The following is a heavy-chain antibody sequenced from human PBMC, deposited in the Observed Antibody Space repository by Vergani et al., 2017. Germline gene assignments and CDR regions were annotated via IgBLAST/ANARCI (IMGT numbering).Heavy chain of an antibody. Sequence: QVTLRESGPALVKPTQTLTLTCTFSGFSLSTRGMCVSWIRQPPGKALEWLALIDWDDDKYYSTSLKTRLTISKDTSTTQVVLTMTNMDPVDTATYYCARVHIALAGDAFDIWGQGTMVTVSS. CDR2: IDWDDDK. CDR1: GFSLSTRGMC. D-gene: IGHD6-19*01. J-gene: IGHJ3*02. CDR3: ARVHIALAGDAFDI. V-gene: IGHV2-70*01.